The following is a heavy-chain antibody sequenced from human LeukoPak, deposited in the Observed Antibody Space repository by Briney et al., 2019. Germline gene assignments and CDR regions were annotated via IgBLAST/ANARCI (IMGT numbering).Heavy chain of an antibody. CDR2: IYYSGST. D-gene: IGHD6-19*01. V-gene: IGHV4-30-4*01. CDR1: GGSISSGDYY. J-gene: IGHJ4*02. CDR3: ARGGYSSGLDY. Sequence: SQTLSLTCTVSGGSISSGDYYWIWIRQPPGKGLEWIGYIYYSGSTYYNPSLKSRLTISVDTSKNQFSLNLSSVTAADTAVYYCARGGYSSGLDYWGQGTLVTVSS.